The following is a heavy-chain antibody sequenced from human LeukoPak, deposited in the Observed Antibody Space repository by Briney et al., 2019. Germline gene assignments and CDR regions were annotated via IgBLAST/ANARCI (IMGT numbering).Heavy chain of an antibody. CDR2: IIPVFGTA. D-gene: IGHD5-18*01. Sequence: SVKVSCKASGGTFSSYAISWVRQAPGQGLEWMGGIIPVFGTASYAQKFQGRVTITADESTSTAYMELSSLRSEDTAVYYCARSDRGYSYSPRDYWGQGTLVTVSS. J-gene: IGHJ4*02. CDR3: ARSDRGYSYSPRDY. CDR1: GGTFSSYA. V-gene: IGHV1-69*13.